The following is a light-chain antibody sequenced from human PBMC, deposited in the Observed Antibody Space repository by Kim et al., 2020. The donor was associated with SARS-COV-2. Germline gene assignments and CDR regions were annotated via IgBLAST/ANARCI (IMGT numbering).Light chain of an antibody. V-gene: IGKV3-20*01. CDR1: QSLRSSY. Sequence: LYLSPGESATLSCRASQSLRSSYLACYKQKPGQAPRLLVNGTYSRATGIPDRFSGSGSGTDFTLTISRLEADDFAVYYCQLYGSSTFGQGTKLEI. CDR2: GTY. CDR3: QLYGSST. J-gene: IGKJ2*01.